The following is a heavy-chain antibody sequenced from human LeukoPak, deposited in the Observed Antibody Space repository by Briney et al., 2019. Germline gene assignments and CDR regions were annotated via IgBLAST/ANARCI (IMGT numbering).Heavy chain of an antibody. CDR2: ISGSCGGT. Sequence: GGSLRLSCAASGFTFNSYAMSWARQAPGEGLEWASGISGSCGGTSYADSVKGRFTIFSDYSKNTPHLQMNSLRDEDTAVYYCATGPQSTYYYYMDVWGKGTTVTVSS. D-gene: IGHD2-2*01. V-gene: IGHV3-23*01. CDR1: GFTFNSYA. J-gene: IGHJ6*03. CDR3: ATGPQSTYYYYMDV.